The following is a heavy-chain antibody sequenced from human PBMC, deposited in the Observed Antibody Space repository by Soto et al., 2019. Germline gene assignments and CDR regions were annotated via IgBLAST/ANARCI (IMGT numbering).Heavy chain of an antibody. D-gene: IGHD1-20*01. CDR1: GFSLNNNGVG. J-gene: IGHJ5*02. CDR2: IYWDDDR. CDR3: AHRRRNSLTDFLNWFDP. V-gene: IGHV2-5*02. Sequence: SAPTLVNPTQTLTLTCRFSGFSLNNNGVGVGWIRQPPGKALEWLALIYWDDDRRYSPSLKNRLTISKDTSKNQVVLTVTNMDPMDTATYYCAHRRRNSLTDFLNWFDPWGQGTLVTVSS.